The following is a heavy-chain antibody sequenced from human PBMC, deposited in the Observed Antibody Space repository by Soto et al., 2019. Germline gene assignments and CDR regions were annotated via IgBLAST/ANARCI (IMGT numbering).Heavy chain of an antibody. V-gene: IGHV4-30-4*01. CDR3: ARETAGTYT. Sequence: QLQLQESGPGLVKPSQTLSLTCTVSGDSISSGDKYWSWIRQPPGKGLEWIGYVYYSGATYYNPSPRSRLSMSVATSKKQFSLRLSSVTAADTAVYYCARETAGTYTWGQGTLVTVSS. J-gene: IGHJ5*02. CDR2: VYYSGAT. CDR1: GDSISSGDKY. D-gene: IGHD1-7*01.